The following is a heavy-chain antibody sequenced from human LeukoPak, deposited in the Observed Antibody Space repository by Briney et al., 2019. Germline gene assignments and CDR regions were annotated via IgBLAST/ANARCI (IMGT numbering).Heavy chain of an antibody. CDR1: GFTFSSYA. V-gene: IGHV3-23*01. CDR2: ISGSGGYT. D-gene: IGHD6-13*01. J-gene: IGHJ4*02. Sequence: PGGSLRLSCAASGFTFSSYAMSWVRQAPGKGLEWVSTISGSGGYTYYADSVKGRFTISRDNSKNTLYLQMNSLRAEDTAVYYCAKDRIAAPGTVDYWGQGTLVTVSS. CDR3: AKDRIAAPGTVDY.